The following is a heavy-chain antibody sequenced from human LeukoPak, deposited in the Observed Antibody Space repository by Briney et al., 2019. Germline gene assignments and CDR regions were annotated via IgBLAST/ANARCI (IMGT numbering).Heavy chain of an antibody. J-gene: IGHJ4*02. D-gene: IGHD6-13*01. CDR3: ARGLLGEAAAPSFDY. Sequence: GSPVKVSCKPSGGTFSRYAISWVRRAPGQGLEWMGGFISFSGTANYAQKFQGRVTITADESTSTAYMELSSLRSEDTAVYYCARGLLGEAAAPSFDYWGQGTLVTVSS. CDR1: GGTFSRYA. CDR2: FISFSGTA. V-gene: IGHV1-69*01.